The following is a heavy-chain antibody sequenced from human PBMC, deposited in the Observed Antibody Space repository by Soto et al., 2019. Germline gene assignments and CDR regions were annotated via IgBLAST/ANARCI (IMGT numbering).Heavy chain of an antibody. J-gene: IGHJ4*02. D-gene: IGHD5-12*01. CDR1: GFTFSNYA. V-gene: IGHV3-23*01. CDR3: AKDDYLFDH. CDR2: ISGSRGST. Sequence: GGSLRLSCAASGFTFSNYAMSWVRQAPGKGLEWVSGISGSRGSTYYADSVKGRFTISRDNSKNTLYMQMNSLRAEDTAVYYCAKDDYLFDHWGQGTLVTVSS.